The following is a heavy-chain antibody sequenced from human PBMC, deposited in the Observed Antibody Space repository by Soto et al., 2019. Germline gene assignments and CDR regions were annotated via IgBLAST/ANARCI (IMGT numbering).Heavy chain of an antibody. V-gene: IGHV3-43*01. J-gene: IGHJ4*02. CDR1: GFTPGDYT. D-gene: IGHD1-1*01. CDR3: AKDSLERGFGLDFFDY. Sequence: PGGSLRFSCAASGFTPGDYTKHGGRQAPEKGLEWVSLISWDGGSTYYADSVKGRVTITRDNSKISPYLQMNSLRTEDTALYYCAKDSLERGFGLDFFDYWGQGTLVTVSS. CDR2: ISWDGGST.